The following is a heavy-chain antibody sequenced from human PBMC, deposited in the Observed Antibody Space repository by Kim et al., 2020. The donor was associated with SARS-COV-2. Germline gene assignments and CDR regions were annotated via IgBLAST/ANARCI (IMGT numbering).Heavy chain of an antibody. D-gene: IGHD2-2*02. Sequence: SETLSLTCTVSGGSISSYYWSWIRQPPGKGLEWIGYIYYSGSTNYNPSLKSRVTISVDTSKNQFSLKLSSVTAADTAVYYCARAGVVPAAIRGYYYGMDVWPRDHGHRLL. J-gene: IGHJ6*02. V-gene: IGHV4-59*13. CDR1: GGSISSYY. CDR3: ARAGVVPAAIRGYYYGMDV. CDR2: IYYSGST.